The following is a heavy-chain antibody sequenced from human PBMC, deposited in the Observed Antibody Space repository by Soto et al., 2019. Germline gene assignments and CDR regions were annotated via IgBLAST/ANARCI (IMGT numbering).Heavy chain of an antibody. V-gene: IGHV3-7*03. CDR1: GFTFSSYW. Sequence: GGALRLSCADSGFTFSSYWMSWVRQAPGKGLEWVANIKQDGSEKYYVDSVKGRFTISRDNAKNSLYLQMNSLRAEDTAVYYCARDVGYYDSSGYHPPGFDYWGQGTLVTVSS. CDR3: ARDVGYYDSSGYHPPGFDY. D-gene: IGHD3-22*01. CDR2: IKQDGSEK. J-gene: IGHJ4*02.